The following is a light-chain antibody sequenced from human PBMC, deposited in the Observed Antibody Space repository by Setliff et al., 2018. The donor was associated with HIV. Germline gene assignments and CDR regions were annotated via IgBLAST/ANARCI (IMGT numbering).Light chain of an antibody. CDR3: CSWAGSSTDV. CDR2: DVT. CDR1: SSDVGGYDY. J-gene: IGLJ1*01. V-gene: IGLV2-11*01. Sequence: QSALAQPRSVSGSPGQSVTISCTGTSSDVGGYDYVSWIQQQPGKAPKLMIYDVTRRPSGVPDRFSGSRSGNTASLTISGLQADDEAYYYCCSWAGSSTDVFGTGTKGTVL.